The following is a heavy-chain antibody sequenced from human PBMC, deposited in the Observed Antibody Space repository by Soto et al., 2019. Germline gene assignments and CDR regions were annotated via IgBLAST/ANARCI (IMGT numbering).Heavy chain of an antibody. D-gene: IGHD3-3*01. V-gene: IGHV1-46*01. J-gene: IGHJ6*02. CDR1: GYAFTSYY. CDR3: ARESYYDFWSGYYRYGMDV. Sequence: ASVKVSCKASGYAFTSYYMHWVRQAPGQGLEWMGIINPSGGSTSYAQKFQGRVTMTRDTSTSTVYMELRSLRSEDTAVYYCARESYYDFWSGYYRYGMDVWGQGTTVTVSS. CDR2: INPSGGST.